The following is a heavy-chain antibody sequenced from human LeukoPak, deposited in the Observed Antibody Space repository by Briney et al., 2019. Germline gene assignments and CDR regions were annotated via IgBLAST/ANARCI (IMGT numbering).Heavy chain of an antibody. D-gene: IGHD2-15*01. CDR3: AKARYCSGCSCYHDY. CDR2: ISGSGGST. CDR1: GFTFSSYA. J-gene: IGHJ4*02. Sequence: GGSLRLSCAASGFTFSSYAMSWVRQAPGKGLEWVSAISGSGGSTYYADSVKGRFTISRDNSKNTLYLQMNSLRAEDTAVYYCAKARYCSGCSCYHDYWGQGTLVTVSS. V-gene: IGHV3-23*01.